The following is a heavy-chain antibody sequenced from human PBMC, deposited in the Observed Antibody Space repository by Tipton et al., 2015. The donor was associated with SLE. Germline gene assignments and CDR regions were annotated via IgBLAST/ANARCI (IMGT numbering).Heavy chain of an antibody. Sequence: SPRLSCAASGFIVRSHYMSWVRQAPGKGLEWVSVIYSGETTYYADSVKGRFAISRDNSKNTLYLQMNSLRPEDTAVYYCATLWGYCSVGRCYSAFWGQGTLVTVSS. CDR3: ATLWGYCSVGRCYSAF. V-gene: IGHV3-53*05. J-gene: IGHJ4*02. CDR2: IYSGETT. CDR1: GFIVRSHY. D-gene: IGHD2-15*01.